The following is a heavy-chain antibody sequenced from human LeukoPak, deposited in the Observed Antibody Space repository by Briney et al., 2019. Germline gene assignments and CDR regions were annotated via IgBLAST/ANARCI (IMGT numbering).Heavy chain of an antibody. CDR2: ISISGNKI. CDR3: ANELRPNDY. J-gene: IGHJ4*02. D-gene: IGHD4-17*01. CDR1: GLTFSNRA. Sequence: PGGSLRLSCVVSGLTFSNRAMTWVRQAPGKGLEWVSSISISGNKILYADSVKGRFTISSDNSKNTLFLQMNSLQTEDTGVYFCANELRPNDYWGQGTLVTVS. V-gene: IGHV3-23*01.